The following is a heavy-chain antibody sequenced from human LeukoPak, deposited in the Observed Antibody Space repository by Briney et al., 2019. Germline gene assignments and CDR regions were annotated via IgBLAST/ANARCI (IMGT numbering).Heavy chain of an antibody. D-gene: IGHD3-3*02. V-gene: IGHV1-18*01. J-gene: IGHJ5*02. CDR1: GYTFTNYG. CDR2: ISAYNGNT. Sequence: ASVKVSCKASGYTFTNYGISWVRQAPGQGLEWMGWISAYNGNTNYAQKFQGRITMTTDTSTSTAYMELRSLRSDDTAVYFCARDKLARDWFDPWGQGTLVTVSS. CDR3: ARDKLARDWFDP.